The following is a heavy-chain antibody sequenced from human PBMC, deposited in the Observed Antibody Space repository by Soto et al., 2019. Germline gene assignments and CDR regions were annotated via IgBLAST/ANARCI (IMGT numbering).Heavy chain of an antibody. V-gene: IGHV3-33*01. CDR3: ARASNMVGGAPYFYALDV. CDR2: IWYDGSYK. J-gene: IGHJ6*02. Sequence: QVQLVESGGGVVQPGRSLRLSCAASGFTFSTHGLHWVSQAPGKGLEWVAVIWYDGSYKYYADSVKGRFTISRDNSKNTLYLQMNSLRAEDTAVYYCARASNMVGGAPYFYALDVWGQGTTVTVSS. CDR1: GFTFSTHG. D-gene: IGHD3-10*01.